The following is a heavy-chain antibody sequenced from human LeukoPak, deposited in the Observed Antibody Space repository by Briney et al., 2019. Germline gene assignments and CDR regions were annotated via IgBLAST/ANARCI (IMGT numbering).Heavy chain of an antibody. CDR2: INPNGDYI. J-gene: IGHJ5*02. CDR3: ARGIGYFDWLFFS. V-gene: IGHV3-21*06. CDR1: GFIFSSYN. D-gene: IGHD3-9*01. Sequence: PGGSLRLSCAASGFIFSSYNMNWVRQAPGKGLKWVSSINPNGDYIYYADSVKGRFTISRDNAKNSLYLQMTSLKAEDTAVYFCARGIGYFDWLFFSWGQGTLLTVSS.